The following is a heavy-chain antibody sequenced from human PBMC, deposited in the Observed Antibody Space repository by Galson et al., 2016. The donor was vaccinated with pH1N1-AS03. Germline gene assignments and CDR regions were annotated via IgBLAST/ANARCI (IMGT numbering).Heavy chain of an antibody. Sequence: LTCAVSGGSISDYYLSWIRQPPGKGLEWIGEISHSGSTNYNPSLKSRVTTSIDWSKNQLSLHLTSITAADTAVYYCARLDGRAGYEHHLWFDPWGQGTLVTVSS. J-gene: IGHJ5*02. V-gene: IGHV4-34*01. CDR3: ARLDGRAGYEHHLWFDP. CDR2: ISHSGST. D-gene: IGHD2-2*01. CDR1: GGSISDYY.